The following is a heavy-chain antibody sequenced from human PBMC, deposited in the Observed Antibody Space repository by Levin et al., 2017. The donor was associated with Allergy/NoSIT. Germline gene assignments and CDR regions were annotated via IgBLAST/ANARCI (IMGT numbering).Heavy chain of an antibody. CDR3: ARENKGYSYGYLGYYYGMDV. D-gene: IGHD5-18*01. CDR2: ISYDGSNK. J-gene: IGHJ6*02. Sequence: GGSLRLSCAASGFTFSSYAMHWVRQAPGKGLEWVAVISYDGSNKYYADSVKGRFTISRDNSKNTLYLQMNSLRAEDTAVYYCARENKGYSYGYLGYYYGMDVWGQGTTVTVSS. V-gene: IGHV3-30*04. CDR1: GFTFSSYA.